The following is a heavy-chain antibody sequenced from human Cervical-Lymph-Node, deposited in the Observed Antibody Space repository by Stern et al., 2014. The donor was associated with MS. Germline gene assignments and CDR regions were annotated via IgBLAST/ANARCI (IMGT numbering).Heavy chain of an antibody. D-gene: IGHD6-19*01. J-gene: IGHJ4*02. V-gene: IGHV1-69*06. CDR3: ARSLRRSGIAVAGPLEYYFDS. Sequence: QVQLVQSGAEVKKPGSSMTVSCKASGGSFSSYVISWVRQAPGQGLEWMGLIIPIFGTTNYAQNFQGRVTITADKSTSSVNMDLSSLTSEDTAVYYCARSLRRSGIAVAGPLEYYFDSWGQGTLVTVSS. CDR2: IIPIFGTT. CDR1: GGSFSSYV.